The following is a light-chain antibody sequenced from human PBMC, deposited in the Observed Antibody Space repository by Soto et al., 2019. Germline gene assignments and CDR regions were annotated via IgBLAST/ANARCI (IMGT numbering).Light chain of an antibody. CDR2: DAS. J-gene: IGKJ1*01. CDR3: QHYNSYSEA. CDR1: QNIRSR. V-gene: IGKV1-5*01. Sequence: DIQLTQSPSFLSASVGDRVTITCRASQNIRSRLAWFQQKPGKAPKLLIYDASSLESGVPQRFSGSGSGTEFTLTISSLQTDDFSTYYCQHYNSYSEAFGQGTKVDIK.